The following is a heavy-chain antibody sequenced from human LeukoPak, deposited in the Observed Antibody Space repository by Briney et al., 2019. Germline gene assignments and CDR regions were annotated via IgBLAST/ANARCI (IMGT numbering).Heavy chain of an antibody. D-gene: IGHD3-3*01. CDR3: ARSDFWSGYSSPWFDP. J-gene: IGHJ5*02. CDR1: GGSISSYY. CDR2: IYYSGST. V-gene: IGHV4-59*01. Sequence: SETLSLTCTVSGGSISSYYWSWIRQPPGKGLEWIGYIYYSGSTNYNPSLKSRVTISVDTSKNQFSLKLSSVTAADTAAYYCARSDFWSGYSSPWFDPWGQGTLVTVSS.